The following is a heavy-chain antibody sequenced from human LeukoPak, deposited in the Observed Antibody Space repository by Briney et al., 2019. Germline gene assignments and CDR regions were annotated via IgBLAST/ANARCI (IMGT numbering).Heavy chain of an antibody. J-gene: IGHJ4*02. CDR3: VKGDNDILTGYYNSFDY. D-gene: IGHD3-9*01. Sequence: PGGSLRLSCAASGFTFSSYGMHWVRQAPGKGLEWVSTISGSGISTYYADSVKGRFTISRDNSRDTLYLQMSSLRAEDTALYYCVKGDNDILTGYYNSFDYWGQGTLVTVPS. V-gene: IGHV3-23*01. CDR2: ISGSGIST. CDR1: GFTFSSYG.